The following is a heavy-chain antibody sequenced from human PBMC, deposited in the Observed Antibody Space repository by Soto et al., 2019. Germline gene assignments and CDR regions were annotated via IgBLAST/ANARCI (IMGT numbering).Heavy chain of an antibody. CDR3: TTDNVEYDFWSGYKVDYYYYGMDV. CDR2: IKSKTDGGTT. Sequence: GGSLRLSCAASGFTFSNAWMNWVRQAPGKGLEWVGRIKSKTDGGTTDYAAPVKGRFTISRDDSKNTLYLQMNSLKTEDTAVYYCTTDNVEYDFWSGYKVDYYYYGMDVWGQGTTVTVSS. D-gene: IGHD3-3*01. J-gene: IGHJ6*02. V-gene: IGHV3-15*07. CDR1: GFTFSNAW.